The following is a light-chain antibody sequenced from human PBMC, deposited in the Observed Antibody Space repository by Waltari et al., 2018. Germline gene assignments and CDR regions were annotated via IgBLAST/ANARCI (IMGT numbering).Light chain of an antibody. CDR1: QRVGNNY. CDR3: QQYGGSPLYT. Sequence: EIVLTQSPGTLSLSPGERATLSCRASQRVGNNYLTWYQQKPGQAPRLRIYDASTRAYGIADRFSGSGSGTDFTLTISRLEPEDLAVYYCQQYGGSPLYTFGQGTKLEIK. V-gene: IGKV3-20*01. J-gene: IGKJ2*01. CDR2: DAS.